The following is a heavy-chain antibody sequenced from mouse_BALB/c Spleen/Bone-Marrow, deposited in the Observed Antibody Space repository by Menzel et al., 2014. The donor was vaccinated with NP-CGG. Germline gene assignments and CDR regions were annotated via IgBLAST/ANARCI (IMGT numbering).Heavy chain of an antibody. CDR3: ARWEYYAMDY. V-gene: IGHV14-3*02. CDR2: IDPANGNT. J-gene: IGHJ4*01. D-gene: IGHD4-1*01. Sequence: LVESGAELVKPGASVKLSCTASGFNIKDTYMHWVKQRPEQGLEWIGRIDPANGNTKNDPKFQGKATITADTSSNTAYLQLSSLTSEDTAVYYCARWEYYAMDYWGQGTSVTVSS. CDR1: GFNIKDTY.